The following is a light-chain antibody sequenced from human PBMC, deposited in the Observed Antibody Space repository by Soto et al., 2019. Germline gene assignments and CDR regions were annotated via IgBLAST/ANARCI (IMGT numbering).Light chain of an antibody. CDR3: SSYTSSNTLV. CDR2: EVS. J-gene: IGLJ3*02. CDR1: SSDVGGYNY. V-gene: IGLV2-14*01. Sequence: QSVLTQPASVSGSPGQSITISCTGTSSDVGGYNYVSWYQQHPAKAPKLLIYEVSNRPSGVSNRFSGSKSGNTASLTISGLQAEDEADYYCSSYTSSNTLVFGGGTKVTVL.